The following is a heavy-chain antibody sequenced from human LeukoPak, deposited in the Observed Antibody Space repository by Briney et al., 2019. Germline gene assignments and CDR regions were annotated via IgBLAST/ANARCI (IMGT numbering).Heavy chain of an antibody. CDR3: AKDPNWVTMIDAFDI. V-gene: IGHV3-30*18. CDR1: GFTFSSYG. J-gene: IGHJ3*02. Sequence: PGRSLRLSCAASGFTFSSYGMHWVRQAPGKGLEWVAVISYDGSNKYYADSVKGRFTISRDNSKNTLYLQMNSLRAEDTAVYYCAKDPNWVTMIDAFDIWGQGTMVTVSS. CDR2: ISYDGSNK. D-gene: IGHD3-22*01.